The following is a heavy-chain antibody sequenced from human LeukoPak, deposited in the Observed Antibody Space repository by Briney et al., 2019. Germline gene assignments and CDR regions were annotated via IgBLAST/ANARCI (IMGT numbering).Heavy chain of an antibody. CDR3: AIGQEGGYADY. V-gene: IGHV1-69*13. CDR1: GGTFSSYA. Sequence: ASVKVSCEASGGTFSSYAISWVRQAPGQGLEWMGGIIPIFGTANYAQKFQGRVTITADESTSTAYMELSSLRSEDTAVYYCAIGQEGGYADYWGQGTLVTVSS. J-gene: IGHJ4*02. CDR2: IIPIFGTA. D-gene: IGHD2-2*01.